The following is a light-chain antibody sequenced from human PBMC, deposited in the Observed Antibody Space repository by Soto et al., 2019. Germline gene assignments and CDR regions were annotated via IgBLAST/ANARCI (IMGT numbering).Light chain of an antibody. CDR3: QSYDSALSVSWV. CDR1: SSNIGAGYD. CDR2: GNN. Sequence: QSVLTQPPSVSGAPGQRVTISCTGSSSNIGAGYDVHWYQQLPGTAPKLLIYGNNNRPSGVPDRFSGSKSGTSASLAITGLQAEDEADYYCQSYDSALSVSWVFGGGTKLTVL. J-gene: IGLJ3*02. V-gene: IGLV1-40*01.